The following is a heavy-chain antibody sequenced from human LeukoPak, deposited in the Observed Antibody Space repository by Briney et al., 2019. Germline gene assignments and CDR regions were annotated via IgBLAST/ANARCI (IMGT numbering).Heavy chain of an antibody. CDR2: IIPIFGTA. Sequence: SVKVSCKASGGTFISYAISWVRQAPGQGGEWMGGIIPIFGTANYAQKFQGRVTITTDESTSTAYMELSSLRSEDTAVYYCAAPNGGDSSGYYHYWGQGTLVTVSS. CDR3: AAPNGGDSSGYYHY. CDR1: GGTFISYA. V-gene: IGHV1-69*05. D-gene: IGHD3-22*01. J-gene: IGHJ4*02.